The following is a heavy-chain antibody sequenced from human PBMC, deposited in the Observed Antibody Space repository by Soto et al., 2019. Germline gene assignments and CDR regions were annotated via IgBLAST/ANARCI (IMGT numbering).Heavy chain of an antibody. CDR1: GGSISSSSYY. V-gene: IGHV4-39*07. CDR2: IYYSGNT. CDR3: ARGWGLVFDY. Sequence: SETLSLTCTVSGGSISSSSYYWGWIRQPPGKGLEWIGSIYYSGNTYYNPSLKSRVTISVDTAKNQFSLKLSSVTAADTAVYYCARGWGLVFDYWGQGTLVTVS. J-gene: IGHJ4*02. D-gene: IGHD2-21*02.